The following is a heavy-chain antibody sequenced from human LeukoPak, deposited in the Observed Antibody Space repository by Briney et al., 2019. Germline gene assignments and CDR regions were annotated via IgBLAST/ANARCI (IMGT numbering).Heavy chain of an antibody. CDR3: ARETSEGDREPTGYFDY. V-gene: IGHV1-18*01. CDR1: VYYFPVLG. CDR2: ISGANGRT. D-gene: IGHD1-26*01. Sequence: GASVTVSLLSSVYYFPVLGISEVRPAPGRGRGWMGWISGANGRTVYLQTLQYRVTMTTDTSTTTVYMELRSLKFNDTAVYYCARETSEGDREPTGYFDYWGQGSLAIVSS. J-gene: IGHJ4*02.